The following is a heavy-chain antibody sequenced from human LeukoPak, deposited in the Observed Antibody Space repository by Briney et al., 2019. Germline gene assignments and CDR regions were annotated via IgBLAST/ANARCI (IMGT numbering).Heavy chain of an antibody. CDR1: GFTFSSYG. D-gene: IGHD3-10*01. CDR2: ISYDGSNK. J-gene: IGHJ6*04. CDR3: AKEGYYGSTTGRLKDGMDV. V-gene: IGHV3-30*18. Sequence: GRSLRLSCAASGFTFSSYGMHWVRQAPGKGLEWVAVISYDGSNKYYADSVKGRFTISRDNSKNTLYLQMNSLRAEDTAVYYCAKEGYYGSTTGRLKDGMDVWGKGTTVTVSS.